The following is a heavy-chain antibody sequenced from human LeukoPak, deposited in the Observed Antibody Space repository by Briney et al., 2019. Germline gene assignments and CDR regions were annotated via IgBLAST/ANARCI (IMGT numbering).Heavy chain of an antibody. J-gene: IGHJ4*02. Sequence: SETLSLTCTVSGGSISSGGYYWSWIRQHPGKGLEWIGYIYYSGSTYYNPSLKSRVTISVDTSKNQFSLKLSSVTAADTAVYYCARDSNWGTLFDYWGQGTLVTVSS. CDR3: ARDSNWGTLFDY. CDR1: GGSISSGGYY. D-gene: IGHD7-27*01. V-gene: IGHV4-31*03. CDR2: IYYSGST.